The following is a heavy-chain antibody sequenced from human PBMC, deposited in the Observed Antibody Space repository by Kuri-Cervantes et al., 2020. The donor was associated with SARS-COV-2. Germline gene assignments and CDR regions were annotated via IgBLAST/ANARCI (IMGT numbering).Heavy chain of an antibody. D-gene: IGHD6-19*01. CDR3: ARTPYSSGWFSGMDV. J-gene: IGHJ6*02. CDR1: GASISSYY. V-gene: IGHV4-34*01. CDR2: INHSGST. Sequence: SETLSLTCTVSGASISSYYWSWLRQPPGKGLEWIGEINHSGSTNYNPSLKSRVTISVDTSKNQFSLKLSSVTAADTAVYYCARTPYSSGWFSGMDVWGQGTTVTVSS.